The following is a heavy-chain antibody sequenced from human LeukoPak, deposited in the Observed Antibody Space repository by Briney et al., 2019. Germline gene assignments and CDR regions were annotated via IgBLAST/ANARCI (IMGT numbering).Heavy chain of an antibody. CDR2: MNPNSGNK. CDR3: ARRARYCSSTSCYPNFDY. D-gene: IGHD2-2*01. Sequence: ASVKVSCKASGYTFTSYDINWVRQATGQGLEWMGWMNPNSGNKGYAQKFQGRITITRKTSISTAYMELSSLRSEDTAVYYCARRARYCSSTSCYPNFDYWGQGTLVTVSS. J-gene: IGHJ4*02. CDR1: GYTFTSYD. V-gene: IGHV1-8*03.